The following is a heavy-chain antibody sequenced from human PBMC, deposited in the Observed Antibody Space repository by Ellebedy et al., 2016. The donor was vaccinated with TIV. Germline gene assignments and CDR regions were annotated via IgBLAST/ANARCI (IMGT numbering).Heavy chain of an antibody. V-gene: IGHV4-34*01. J-gene: IGHJ5*02. CDR2: INRGGST. CDR1: GGSFSGYF. D-gene: IGHD4-17*01. CDR3: TRNRRGYDYGDYISLDP. Sequence: GSLRLSCGVYGGSFSGYFWSWIRQPPGKGLEWIGEINRGGSTNYNPSLKSRVAISIDTSKKQYSLNLSSVTAADTAVYYCTRNRRGYDYGDYISLDPWGQGTLVTVSS.